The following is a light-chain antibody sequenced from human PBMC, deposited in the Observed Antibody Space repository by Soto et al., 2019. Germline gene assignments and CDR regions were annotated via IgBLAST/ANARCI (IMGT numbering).Light chain of an antibody. Sequence: EIVLTQSPATLSLSPGERATLSFRASQSVGRNLGWYQQKPGQSPRLLIYDASNRATDIPARFSGSGSGTDFTLSISTLEPEDFAVYYCQQRNYPLTFGGGTKVDIK. J-gene: IGKJ4*01. V-gene: IGKV3-11*01. CDR3: QQRNYPLT. CDR2: DAS. CDR1: QSVGRN.